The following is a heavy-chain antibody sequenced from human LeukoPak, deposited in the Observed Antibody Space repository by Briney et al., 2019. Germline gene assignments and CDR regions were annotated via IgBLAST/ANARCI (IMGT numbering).Heavy chain of an antibody. CDR3: ARGIYTSSPRNPKNFFDY. CDR1: EFTFSSYT. CDR2: ISSSSSYV. Sequence: GGSLRLSCAASEFTFSSYTMNWVRQAPGKGLEWVSSISSSSSYVYYADSMKGRFTISRDNAKNSLYLQMNSLRAEDTAVYFCARGIYTSSPRNPKNFFDYWGQGTLVTVS. D-gene: IGHD2-2*02. V-gene: IGHV3-21*01. J-gene: IGHJ4*02.